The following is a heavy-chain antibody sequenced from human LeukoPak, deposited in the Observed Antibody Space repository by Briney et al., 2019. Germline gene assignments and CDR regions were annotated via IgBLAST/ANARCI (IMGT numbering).Heavy chain of an antibody. CDR1: GGTLSSYA. Sequence: ASVQVSCQASGGTLSSYAISWVRQAPGQGLEWMGGIIPIFGTANYAQKFHGRVTITADESTSTAYMELSSLRSEDTAVYYCARAESCYYGMDVWGQGTTVTVSS. CDR3: ARAESCYYGMDV. CDR2: IIPIFGTA. J-gene: IGHJ6*02. V-gene: IGHV1-69*13.